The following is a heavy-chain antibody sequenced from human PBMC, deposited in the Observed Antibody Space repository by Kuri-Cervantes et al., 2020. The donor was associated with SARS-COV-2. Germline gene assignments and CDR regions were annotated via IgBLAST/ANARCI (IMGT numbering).Heavy chain of an antibody. D-gene: IGHD2/OR15-2a*01. Sequence: LRLSCTVSGVSVTTFGSYWTWTRQPPGKGLEWVGYIYYNGSTYYNPSLRSRVIVSVDRSKNQFSLNLNSVTAADTALYYCARGAIDWGQGTLVTVSS. CDR2: IYYNGST. CDR3: ARGAID. CDR1: GVSVTTFGSY. V-gene: IGHV4-31*02. J-gene: IGHJ4*02.